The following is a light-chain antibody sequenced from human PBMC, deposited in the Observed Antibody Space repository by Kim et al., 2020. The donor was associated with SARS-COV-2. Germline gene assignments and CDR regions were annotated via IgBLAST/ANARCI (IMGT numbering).Light chain of an antibody. J-gene: IGLJ3*02. CDR3: GADHGTGSTVVRV. CDR1: SGYSNYK. Sequence: QLVLTQPPSASASLGASVILTCTLSSGYSNYKVDWYQQRPGKGPRFVMRVGTGGIVGSKGDGIPDRFSVLGSGLNRYLTIKNIQEEDESDYHCGADHGTGSTVVRVFGGGTQLTVL. CDR2: VGTGGIVG. V-gene: IGLV9-49*01.